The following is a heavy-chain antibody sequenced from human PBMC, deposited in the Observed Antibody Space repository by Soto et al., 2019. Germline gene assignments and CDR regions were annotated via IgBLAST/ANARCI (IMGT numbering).Heavy chain of an antibody. CDR2: ISAYNGNT. J-gene: IGHJ6*01. V-gene: IGHV1-18*01. CDR3: ARRPVAGYYYYGMDV. Sequence: ASVKVACKASGYTFTSYGISWVLQAPGQGLEWMGWISAYNGNTNYAQKLQGRVTMTTDTSTSTAYMELRSLRSDDTAVYYCARRPVAGYYYYGMDVWGQGTTVTVSS. CDR1: GYTFTSYG. D-gene: IGHD6-19*01.